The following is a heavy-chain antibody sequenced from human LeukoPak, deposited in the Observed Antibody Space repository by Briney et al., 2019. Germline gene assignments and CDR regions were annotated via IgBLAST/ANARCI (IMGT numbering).Heavy chain of an antibody. Sequence: PGMSLRLSCEASGFSFSNYDMHWVRQAPGKGLEWVALILDEEHNTYYAESVKGRFTISRDNSKSTAFLEMNSLRAEDTAVYYCASGGGSWYYLDYWGQGTLVAVSS. CDR2: ILDEEHNT. J-gene: IGHJ4*02. CDR3: ASGGGSWYYLDY. CDR1: GFSFSNYD. D-gene: IGHD6-13*01. V-gene: IGHV3-33*01.